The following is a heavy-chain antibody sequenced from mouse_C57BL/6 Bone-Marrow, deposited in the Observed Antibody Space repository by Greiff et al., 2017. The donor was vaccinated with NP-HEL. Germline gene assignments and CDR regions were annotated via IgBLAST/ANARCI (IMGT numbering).Heavy chain of an antibody. D-gene: IGHD1-1*01. CDR3: ARLTTVVAHWYFDV. Sequence: EVQLQQSGPELVKPGASVKISCKASGYTFTDYYMNWVKQSHGKSLEWIGDINPNNGGTSYNQKFKGKATLTVDKSSSTAYMELRSLTSEDSAVYYCARLTTVVAHWYFDVWGTGTTVTVSS. CDR1: GYTFTDYY. V-gene: IGHV1-26*01. CDR2: INPNNGGT. J-gene: IGHJ1*03.